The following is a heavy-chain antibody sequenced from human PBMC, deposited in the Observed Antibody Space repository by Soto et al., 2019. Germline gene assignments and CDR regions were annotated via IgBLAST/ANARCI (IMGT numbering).Heavy chain of an antibody. CDR1: GFTFSSYG. J-gene: IGHJ6*02. CDR2: IWYDGSNK. CDR3: ARDTNYYGSGSFGIDV. Sequence: QVQLVESGGGVVQPGRSLRLSCAASGFTFSSYGMHWVRQAPGKGLEWVAVIWYDGSNKYYAESVKGRFTISRDNSKNTLYLQMNSLRAEDTAVYYCARDTNYYGSGSFGIDVWGQGTTVTVSS. D-gene: IGHD3-10*01. V-gene: IGHV3-33*01.